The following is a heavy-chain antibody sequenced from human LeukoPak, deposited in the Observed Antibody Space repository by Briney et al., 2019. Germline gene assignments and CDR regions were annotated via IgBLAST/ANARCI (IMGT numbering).Heavy chain of an antibody. CDR3: ARGSTYSSSSDY. Sequence: GGSLRLSCAASGFTFSSYGMHWVRQAPGKGLEWVAVIWYDGSNKYYADSVKGRFTISRDNSKNTQYLQMNSLRAEDTAVYYCARGSTYSSSSDYWGQGTLVTVSS. V-gene: IGHV3-33*01. CDR2: IWYDGSNK. J-gene: IGHJ4*02. D-gene: IGHD6-6*01. CDR1: GFTFSSYG.